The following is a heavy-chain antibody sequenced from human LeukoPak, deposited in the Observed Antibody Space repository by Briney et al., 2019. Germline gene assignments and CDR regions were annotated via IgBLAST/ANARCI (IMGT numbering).Heavy chain of an antibody. J-gene: IGHJ4*02. D-gene: IGHD4-17*01. Sequence: GGSLRLSCAASGFTFSSNYMSWVRQAPGKGLEWVSVIYSGGSTYYADSVKGRFTISRDNSKNTLYLQMNSLRDEGTAVYFCARATTTRTRFDYWGQGTLVTVS. CDR1: GFTFSSNY. CDR2: IYSGGST. CDR3: ARATTTRTRFDY. V-gene: IGHV3-53*01.